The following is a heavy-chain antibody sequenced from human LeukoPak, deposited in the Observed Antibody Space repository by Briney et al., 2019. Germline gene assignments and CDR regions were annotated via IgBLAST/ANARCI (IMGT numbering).Heavy chain of an antibody. D-gene: IGHD2-2*01. V-gene: IGHV1-69*05. J-gene: IGHJ5*02. Sequence: SVKVSCKASGGTFSSYAISWVRQAPGQGLEWMGRIIPIFGTANYAQKFQGRVTITTDESTSTAYMELSSLTSEDTAVYYCAGDTLIVVVPAATANHWFDPWGQGTLVTVSS. CDR1: GGTFSSYA. CDR3: AGDTLIVVVPAATANHWFDP. CDR2: IIPIFGTA.